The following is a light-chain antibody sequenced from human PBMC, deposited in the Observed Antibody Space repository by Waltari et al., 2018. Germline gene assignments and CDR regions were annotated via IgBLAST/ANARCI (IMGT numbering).Light chain of an antibody. J-gene: IGKJ4*01. Sequence: DVVMTQSPLSLSVALGQPASISCWSTRSLVYRDGDTYLHWFQQRSGQSPRRLIYKVSNRDSGVPDRFSGSGSGTDFTLKISRVEAEDVGVYYCMQSTHWPLTFGGGTKVEIK. V-gene: IGKV2-30*01. CDR1: RSLVYRDGDTY. CDR2: KVS. CDR3: MQSTHWPLT.